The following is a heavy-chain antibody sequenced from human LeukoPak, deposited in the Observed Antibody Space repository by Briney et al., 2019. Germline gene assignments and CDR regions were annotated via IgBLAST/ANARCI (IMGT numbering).Heavy chain of an antibody. CDR3: AKRPPTRDYDRSGYYYFDY. CDR2: IGGSGGSI. J-gene: IGHJ4*02. D-gene: IGHD3-22*01. CDR1: GFTFSSYA. Sequence: GGSLRLSCAASGFTFSSYAMSRVRQAPGKGLEWVSAIGGSGGSIYYADSVEGRFTISRDNSKNTLYLQMNSVRAEDTAVYYCAKRPPTRDYDRSGYYYFDYWGQGTLVTVSS. V-gene: IGHV3-23*01.